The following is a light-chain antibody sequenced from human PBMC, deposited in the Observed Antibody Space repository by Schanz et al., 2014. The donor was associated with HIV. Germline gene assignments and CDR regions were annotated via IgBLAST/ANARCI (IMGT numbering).Light chain of an antibody. CDR3: SAWDHTVDGPV. CDR1: SSDVGGYNY. Sequence: QSALTQPRSVSGSPGQSVAISCTGTSSDVGGYNYVSWYQQHPGKAPKLMIYDVTKRPSGVPDRFSGSKSGTSASLAISDLQSDDESDYYCSAWDHTVDGPVFGTGTKLTVL. J-gene: IGLJ1*01. V-gene: IGLV2-11*01. CDR2: DVT.